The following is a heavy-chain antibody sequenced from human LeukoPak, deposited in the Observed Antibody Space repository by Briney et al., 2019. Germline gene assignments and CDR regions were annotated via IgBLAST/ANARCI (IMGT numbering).Heavy chain of an antibody. CDR1: GFTFSSYE. Sequence: GGSLRLPCAASGFTFSSYEMNWVRQAPGKGLEWISYISSSGSTIYYADSVKGRFTISRDNAKNSMYLQMNSLRAEDTAVYYCARDMAAAGDHWGQGTLVTVSS. CDR3: ARDMAAAGDH. J-gene: IGHJ5*02. V-gene: IGHV3-48*03. CDR2: ISSSGSTI. D-gene: IGHD6-13*01.